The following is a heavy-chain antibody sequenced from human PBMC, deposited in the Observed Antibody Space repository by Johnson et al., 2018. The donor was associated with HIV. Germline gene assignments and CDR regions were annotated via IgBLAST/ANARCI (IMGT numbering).Heavy chain of an antibody. V-gene: IGHV3-66*01. CDR3: ASPDYERYYGAFDI. Sequence: VLLVESGGGLVQPGGSLRLSCAASGFTVSSNYMRWVRQAPGKGLEWVSSISGSGGSTYYADSVKGRFPISRDNSKNTLYLQMNSLRAEDTAVYYCASPDYERYYGAFDIWGQGTMVTVSS. CDR1: GFTVSSNY. J-gene: IGHJ3*02. D-gene: IGHD3-10*01. CDR2: SGSGGST.